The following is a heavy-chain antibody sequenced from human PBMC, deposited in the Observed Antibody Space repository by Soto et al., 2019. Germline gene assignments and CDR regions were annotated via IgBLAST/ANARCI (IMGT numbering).Heavy chain of an antibody. J-gene: IGHJ4*02. CDR2: ISYGGTT. D-gene: IGHD2-15*01. CDR1: GGSMNSGGYC. V-gene: IGHV4-31*03. Sequence: QVQLQESGPGLVKPSQTLSLTCTVSGGSMNSGGYCWSWIRQHPGEGLEWIGCISYGGTTSYNPSLKSRVIISVDTSKNQFSLKLTSVTAADTAVYYCSRGILVWGQGTLITVCS. CDR3: SRGILV.